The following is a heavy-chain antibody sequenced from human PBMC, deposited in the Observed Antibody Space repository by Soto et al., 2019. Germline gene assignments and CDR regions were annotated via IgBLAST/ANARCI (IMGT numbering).Heavy chain of an antibody. CDR1: GGSISSSSYY. CDR3: AGRVVPAAQYYYYGMDV. CDR2: IYYGGST. J-gene: IGHJ6*02. Sequence: PSETLSLTCTVSGGSISSSSYYWGWIRQPPGKGLEWIGSIYYGGSTYYNPALKSRVTISVDTSKNQFSLKLSSVTAADTAVYYCAGRVVPAAQYYYYGMDVWGQGTTVTVSS. D-gene: IGHD2-2*01. V-gene: IGHV4-39*01.